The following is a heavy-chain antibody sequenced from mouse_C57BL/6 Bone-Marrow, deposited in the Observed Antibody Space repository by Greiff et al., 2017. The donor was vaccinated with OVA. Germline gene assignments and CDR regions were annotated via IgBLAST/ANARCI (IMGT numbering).Heavy chain of an antibody. D-gene: IGHD1-1*02. V-gene: IGHV1-42*01. CDR3: AYGRMGYYAMDY. CDR2: INPSTGGT. CDR1: GYSFTGYY. J-gene: IGHJ4*01. Sequence: EVQLQQSGPELVKPGASVKISCKASGYSFTGYYMNWVKQSPEKSLEWIGEINPSTGGTTYNQKFKAKATLTVDKSSSTAYMQLKSLTSEDSAVYYCAYGRMGYYAMDYWGQGTSVTVSS.